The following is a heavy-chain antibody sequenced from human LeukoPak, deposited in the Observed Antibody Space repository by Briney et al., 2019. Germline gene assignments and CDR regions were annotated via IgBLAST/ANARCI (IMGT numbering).Heavy chain of an antibody. D-gene: IGHD2-21*01. Sequence: GRSLRLSCAASGFSFSSHAMYWARQAPDKGLEWVTFISYDGSVKSYADSVRGRFTISRDNSKNTLSLQMNSLRGEDTAVYYCAKDLSEKYSLDYWGQGTLVIVSS. CDR1: GFSFSSHA. CDR2: ISYDGSVK. J-gene: IGHJ4*02. V-gene: IGHV3-30-3*02. CDR3: AKDLSEKYSLDY.